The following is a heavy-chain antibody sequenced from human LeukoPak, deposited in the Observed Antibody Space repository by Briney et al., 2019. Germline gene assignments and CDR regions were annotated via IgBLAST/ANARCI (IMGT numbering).Heavy chain of an antibody. CDR3: TRDRSRAEDD. CDR2: ISSSGSTI. D-gene: IGHD1-14*01. CDR1: GFTFSDYY. J-gene: IGHJ4*02. V-gene: IGHV3-11*04. Sequence: RAGGSLRLSCAASGFTFSDYYMSWIRQAPGKGLEWVSYISSSGSTIYYADSVKGRFTISRDNAKNSLYLQMNSLRGEDTAVYYCTRDRSRAEDDWGQGTLVTVSS.